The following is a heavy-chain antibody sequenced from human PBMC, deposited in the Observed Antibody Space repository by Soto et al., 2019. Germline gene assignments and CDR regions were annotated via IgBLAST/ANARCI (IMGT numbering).Heavy chain of an antibody. CDR1: GFSFSDFS. V-gene: IGHV3-48*02. CDR3: ARDLSWAFAH. Sequence: DVQLAESGGGLVQPGGSLRLSCAASGFSFSDFSMNWVHQAPGKGLEWISYIRSSTTVSYADSVKGRFTISRDNAKNSLFLQMNSLRDEDTAVYYCARDLSWAFAHWGQGALVTVSS. D-gene: IGHD6-13*01. J-gene: IGHJ4*02. CDR2: IRSSTTV.